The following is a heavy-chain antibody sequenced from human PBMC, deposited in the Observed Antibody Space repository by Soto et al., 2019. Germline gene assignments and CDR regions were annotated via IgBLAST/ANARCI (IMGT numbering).Heavy chain of an antibody. CDR3: ARGRSTMVRGVITGYYYYYGMDV. D-gene: IGHD3-10*01. V-gene: IGHV4-34*01. Sequence: SETLSLTCAVYGGSFSGYYWSWIRQPPGKGLEWIGEINHSGSTNYNPSLKSRVTISVDTSKNQFSLKLSSVTAADTAVYYCARGRSTMVRGVITGYYYYYGMDVWGQGTTVTASS. CDR2: INHSGST. J-gene: IGHJ6*02. CDR1: GGSFSGYY.